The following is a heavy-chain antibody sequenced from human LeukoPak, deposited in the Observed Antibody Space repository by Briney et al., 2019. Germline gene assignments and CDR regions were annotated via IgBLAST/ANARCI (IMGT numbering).Heavy chain of an antibody. J-gene: IGHJ4*02. Sequence: PSETLSLTCTVSGGSISSDDYYWSWIRQPPGEGLEWIGHITYSGSTDYSPSLRSRVTMSVDTSKNQFSLKLNSVTAAETAMYFCARGGVGGYDYFDSWGQGTLVAVSS. CDR3: ARGGVGGYDYFDS. CDR1: GGSISSDDYY. D-gene: IGHD5-12*01. V-gene: IGHV4-30-4*01. CDR2: ITYSGST.